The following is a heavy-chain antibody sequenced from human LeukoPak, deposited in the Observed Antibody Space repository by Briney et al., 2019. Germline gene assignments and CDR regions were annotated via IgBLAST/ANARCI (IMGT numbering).Heavy chain of an antibody. D-gene: IGHD6-6*01. CDR2: INPNSGGT. CDR1: GYTFTGYH. J-gene: IGHJ6*03. Sequence: ASVKVSCKASGYTFTGYHMHWVRQAPGQGLEWMGWINPNSGGTNYAQKFQGRVTMTRDTYISTAYMELSRLRSDDTAVYYCARGSSSYYYYYMDVWGKGTTVTVSS. CDR3: ARGSSSYYYYYMDV. V-gene: IGHV1-2*02.